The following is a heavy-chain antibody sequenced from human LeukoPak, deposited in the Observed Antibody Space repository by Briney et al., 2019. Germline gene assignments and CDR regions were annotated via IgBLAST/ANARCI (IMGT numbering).Heavy chain of an antibody. CDR3: ARDSRLPHPGGPDYYYYYGMDV. V-gene: IGHV4-34*01. Sequence: PSETLSLTCAVYGGSFSGYYWSWIRQPPGKGLEWIGEINHSGSTNYNPSLKSRVTMSVDTSKNQFSLKLSSVTAADTAVYYCARDSRLPHPGGPDYYYYYGMDVWGQGTTVTVSS. J-gene: IGHJ6*02. CDR2: INHSGST. CDR1: GGSFSGYY. D-gene: IGHD6-25*01.